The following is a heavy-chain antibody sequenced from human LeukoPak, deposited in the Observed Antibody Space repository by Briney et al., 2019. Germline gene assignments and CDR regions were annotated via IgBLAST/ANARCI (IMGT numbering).Heavy chain of an antibody. V-gene: IGHV3-23*01. Sequence: GGSLRLSCAVSGITLSNYGMSWVRQAPGKGLEWVSAISGSGGSTYYADSVKGRFTISRDNSKNTLYLQMNSLRAEDTAVYYCAKDLVPDVWGQGTTVTVSS. CDR1: GITLSNYG. CDR2: ISGSGGST. CDR3: AKDLVPDV. J-gene: IGHJ6*02.